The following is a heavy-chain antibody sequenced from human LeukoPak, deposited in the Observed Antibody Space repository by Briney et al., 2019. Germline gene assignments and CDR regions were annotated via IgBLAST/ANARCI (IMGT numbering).Heavy chain of an antibody. Sequence: PGGSLRLSCAASGFTFSSYSMSWVRQAPGKGLEWVSSISSSSSYIYYADSVKGRFTISRDNAKNSLYLQMNSLRAEDTAVYYCARVPYDSSGYYYEDAFDIWGQGTMVTVSS. CDR1: GFTFSSYS. CDR3: ARVPYDSSGYYYEDAFDI. J-gene: IGHJ3*02. CDR2: ISSSSSYI. D-gene: IGHD3-22*01. V-gene: IGHV3-21*01.